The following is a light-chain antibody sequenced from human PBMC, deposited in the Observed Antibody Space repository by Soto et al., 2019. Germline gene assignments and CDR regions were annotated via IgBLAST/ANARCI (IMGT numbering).Light chain of an antibody. V-gene: IGKV3-20*01. CDR1: QNVISNY. CDR3: QQYGSSPLS. CDR2: GAS. J-gene: IGKJ4*01. Sequence: EIKLTQSPGTLSLSPGERATLSCRASQNVISNYLAWYQLKPGQAPRLFIYGASSRATGIPDRFTGSGSGSDFTLTITKLEPEDFAMYYCQQYGSSPLSFGGGTKVEF.